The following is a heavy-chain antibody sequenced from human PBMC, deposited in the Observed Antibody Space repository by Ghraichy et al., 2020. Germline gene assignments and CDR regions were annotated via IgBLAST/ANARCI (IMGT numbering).Heavy chain of an antibody. V-gene: IGHV3-64D*06. J-gene: IGHJ4*02. CDR3: VKDGTRSALAVAGASLDH. CDR1: GFTFSTYA. D-gene: IGHD6-19*01. Sequence: GESLNISCSASGFTFSTYAMHWVRQAPGKGLEYVSAISSYGSSTYYADSVKGRFTISRDNSKNTLYLQMSSLRTGDTAVYYCVKDGTRSALAVAGASLDHWGQGALVTVSS. CDR2: ISSYGSST.